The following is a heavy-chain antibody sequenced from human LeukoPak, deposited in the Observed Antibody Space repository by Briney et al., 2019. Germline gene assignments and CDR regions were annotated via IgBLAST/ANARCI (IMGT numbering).Heavy chain of an antibody. CDR3: AKDAPGESRDFDY. Sequence: GGSLRLSCAGSGFTLSNYAMTWVRQAPGKGLEWVSAVSGNGAITHYADSVKGRFTISRDNSKNTIYLQMNGLRAEDTAVYYCAKDAPGESRDFDYWGQGTLVIVSS. CDR1: GFTLSNYA. D-gene: IGHD3-16*01. CDR2: VSGNGAIT. J-gene: IGHJ4*02. V-gene: IGHV3-23*01.